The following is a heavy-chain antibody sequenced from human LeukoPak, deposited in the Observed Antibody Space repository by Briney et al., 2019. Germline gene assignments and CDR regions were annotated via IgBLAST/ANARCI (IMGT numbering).Heavy chain of an antibody. V-gene: IGHV4-59*01. Sequence: SETLSLTCTVSGGSISSYYWSWIRQPPGKGLEWIGYIYDSGSTNYNPSLKSRVTISVDTSKNQFSLKLSSVTAADTAVYYCAGVGGTNYYYYGMDVWGQGTTVTVSS. J-gene: IGHJ6*02. D-gene: IGHD2-2*01. CDR3: AGVGGTNYYYYGMDV. CDR2: IYDSGST. CDR1: GGSISSYY.